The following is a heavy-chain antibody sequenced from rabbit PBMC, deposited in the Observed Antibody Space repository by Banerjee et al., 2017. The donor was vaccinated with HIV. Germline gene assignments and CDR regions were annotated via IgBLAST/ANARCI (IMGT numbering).Heavy chain of an antibody. J-gene: IGHJ4*01. CDR2: IDTGSGSA. V-gene: IGHV1S40*01. D-gene: IGHD4-2*01. CDR3: ARDYAGSINKGYYFGL. Sequence: QSLEESGGDLVKPGASLTLTCTVSGIDLSSNAMCWVRQAPGKGLEWIGCIDTGSGSAYYASWVISRFTISKTSSTTVTLQMTSLTAADTATYFCARDYAGSINKGYYFGLWGPGTLVTVS. CDR1: GIDLSSNA.